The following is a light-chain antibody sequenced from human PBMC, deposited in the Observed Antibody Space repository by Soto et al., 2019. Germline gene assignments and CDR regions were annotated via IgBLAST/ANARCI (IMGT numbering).Light chain of an antibody. CDR1: SSDIGDYKY. CDR2: DVS. J-gene: IGLJ3*02. CDR3: SSYTITSAYWV. V-gene: IGLV2-14*03. Sequence: QSALTQPASVSGSPGQSITISCTGTSSDIGDYKYVSWYQQHPGNPPKLIIYDVSDRPSGVSSRFSGSKSGNTASLTISGLQAEDEANYYCSSYTITSAYWVFGGGTKLTVL.